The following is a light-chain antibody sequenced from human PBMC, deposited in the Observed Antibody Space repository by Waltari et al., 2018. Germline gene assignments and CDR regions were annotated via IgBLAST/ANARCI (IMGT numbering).Light chain of an antibody. J-gene: IGLJ2*01. Sequence: QSALTQPASVSGSPGQSITISCTGTSSDVGGYDFVSWYQQHPDKFPTLLIHDVTNRPSVVSTRCSGSKSVNTVALTISGLQAEDEADYYCSSFSRSATEVIFGGGTKLTVL. CDR2: DVT. CDR1: SSDVGGYDF. CDR3: SSFSRSATEVI. V-gene: IGLV2-14*03.